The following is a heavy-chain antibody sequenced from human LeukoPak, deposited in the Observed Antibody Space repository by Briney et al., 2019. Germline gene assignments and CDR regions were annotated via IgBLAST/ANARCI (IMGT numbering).Heavy chain of an antibody. CDR3: AKPALSGGYYYYFDY. V-gene: IGHV3-43D*04. CDR2: ISWDGGST. J-gene: IGHJ4*02. CDR1: GFTFDDYA. D-gene: IGHD3-22*01. Sequence: GGSLRLSCTASGFTFDDYAMHWVRHAPGKGLEWVSLISWDGGSTYYADSVKGRFTISRDNSKNSLYLQMNSLRAEDTALYYCAKPALSGGYYYYFDYWGQGTLVTVPS.